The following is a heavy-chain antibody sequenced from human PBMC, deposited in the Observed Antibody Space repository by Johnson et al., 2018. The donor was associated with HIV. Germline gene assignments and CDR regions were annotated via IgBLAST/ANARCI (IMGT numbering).Heavy chain of an antibody. CDR3: ASLVGSSSGEAFDI. J-gene: IGHJ3*02. Sequence: QVQLVESGGGVVQPGGSLRLSCAASGFTFSSYGMHWVRQAPGKGLEWVAFIRYDGNSKYYIDSVKGRFTVSRDNSKNSLYLQMNSLRAEDTAVYYCASLVGSSSGEAFDIWGQGTMVTVSS. CDR2: IRYDGNSK. CDR1: GFTFSSYG. D-gene: IGHD6-6*01. V-gene: IGHV3-30*02.